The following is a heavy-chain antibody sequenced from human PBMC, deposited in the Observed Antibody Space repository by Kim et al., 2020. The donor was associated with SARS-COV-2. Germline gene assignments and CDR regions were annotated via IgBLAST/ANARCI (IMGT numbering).Heavy chain of an antibody. J-gene: IGHJ5*02. D-gene: IGHD3-9*01. Sequence: KSRVTISVDTSKNQFSLKLSSVTAADTAVYYCARGLDYDILTGYFSWFDPWGQGTLVTVSS. CDR3: ARGLDYDILTGYFSWFDP. V-gene: IGHV4-34*01.